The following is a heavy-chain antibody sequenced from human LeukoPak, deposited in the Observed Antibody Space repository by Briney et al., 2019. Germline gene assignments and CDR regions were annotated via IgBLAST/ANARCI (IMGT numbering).Heavy chain of an antibody. Sequence: PSETLSLTCTVSGGSTSSSYWSWIRQPPGKGLEWIGYIYYSGSTNYNPSLKSRVTISVDTSKNQFSLKLTSVTAADTAVYYCARHDGDWGQGTLVTVSS. D-gene: IGHD4-17*01. CDR3: ARHDGD. CDR1: GGSTSSSY. V-gene: IGHV4-59*08. CDR2: IYYSGST. J-gene: IGHJ4*02.